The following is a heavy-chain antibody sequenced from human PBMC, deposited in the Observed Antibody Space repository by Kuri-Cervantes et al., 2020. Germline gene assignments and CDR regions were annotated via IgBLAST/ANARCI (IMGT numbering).Heavy chain of an antibody. CDR1: GFTFSSYA. Sequence: GESLKISCAASGFTFSSYAMHWVRQAPGKGLEWVAFIRYDGSNKYYADSVKGRFTISRDNSKNTLYLQMNSLRAEDTALYYCARDDVRDGGYEDYWGQGTLVTVSS. CDR2: IRYDGSNK. D-gene: IGHD5-12*01. CDR3: ARDDVRDGGYEDY. V-gene: IGHV3-30*02. J-gene: IGHJ4*02.